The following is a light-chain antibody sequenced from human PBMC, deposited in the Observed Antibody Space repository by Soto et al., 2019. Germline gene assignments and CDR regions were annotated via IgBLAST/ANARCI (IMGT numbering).Light chain of an antibody. V-gene: IGLV2-23*02. CDR3: CSYTRSGSFV. Sequence: QSVLTQPASVSGSPGQPITISCTGTSSDVGIYNLVSWYQHFPGKAPKLMIYEVNKRPSGVSNRFSGSKSGSTASLTISGLQADDEADYYCCSYTRSGSFVFVTGTKVTV. CDR2: EVN. J-gene: IGLJ1*01. CDR1: SSDVGIYNL.